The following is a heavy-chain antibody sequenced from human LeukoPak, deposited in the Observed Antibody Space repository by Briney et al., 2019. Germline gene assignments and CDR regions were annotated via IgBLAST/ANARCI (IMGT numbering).Heavy chain of an antibody. D-gene: IGHD4-17*01. Sequence: SETLSLTCAVYGGSFSGFYWSWIRQPPGKGLEWIGEVNHSGSTNYNPSLKSRVTISEDTSKNQFSLRLTSVTAADTAVYYCARDENDYGYWYFDLWGRGTLVTVSS. V-gene: IGHV4-34*01. CDR2: VNHSGST. J-gene: IGHJ2*01. CDR1: GGSFSGFY. CDR3: ARDENDYGYWYFDL.